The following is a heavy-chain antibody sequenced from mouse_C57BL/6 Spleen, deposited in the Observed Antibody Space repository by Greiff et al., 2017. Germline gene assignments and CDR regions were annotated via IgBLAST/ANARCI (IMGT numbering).Heavy chain of an antibody. V-gene: IGHV5-16*01. D-gene: IGHD1-1*01. J-gene: IGHJ3*01. CDR2: INYDGSST. CDR3: ARVYYGSSYSAWFAY. CDR1: GFTFSDYY. Sequence: EVQVVESEGGLVQPGSSMKLSCTASGFTFSDYYMAWVRQVPEKGLEWVANINYDGSSTYYLDSLKSRFIISRDNAKNILYLQMSSLKSEDTATYYCARVYYGSSYSAWFAYWGQGTLVTVSA.